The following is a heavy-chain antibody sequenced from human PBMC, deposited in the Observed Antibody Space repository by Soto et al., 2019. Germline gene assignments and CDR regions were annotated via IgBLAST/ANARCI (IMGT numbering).Heavy chain of an antibody. V-gene: IGHV4-59*12. J-gene: IGHJ3*02. CDR2: FSYGGGT. CDR1: GGSISDYY. CDR3: ARSITIFGVVIYQSGFGAFDS. Sequence: SETLSLTCTVSGGSISDYYWSWIRQPPGKGLEWIGYFSYGGGTNNSPSLKSRATISGDTSKNQFSLNLSSVTAADTAVYYCARSITIFGVVIYQSGFGAFDSRGQGTMVTVSS. D-gene: IGHD3-3*01.